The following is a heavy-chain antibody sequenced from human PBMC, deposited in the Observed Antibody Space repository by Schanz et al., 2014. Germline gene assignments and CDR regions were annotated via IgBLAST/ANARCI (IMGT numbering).Heavy chain of an antibody. J-gene: IGHJ4*02. CDR1: GFTLSSYA. CDR3: ARDRGYCSGGSCLTFDY. Sequence: QGQLAESGGGAVQPGRSLRLSCAAYGFTLSSYAMHWVRQAPGKGLEWVAVISYDGSNKYYADSVKGRFTISRDNSKNTLYLQMNTLRAEDTAVYYCARDRGYCSGGSCLTFDYWCQGTLDTVSS. V-gene: IGHV3-30-3*01. D-gene: IGHD2-15*01. CDR2: ISYDGSNK.